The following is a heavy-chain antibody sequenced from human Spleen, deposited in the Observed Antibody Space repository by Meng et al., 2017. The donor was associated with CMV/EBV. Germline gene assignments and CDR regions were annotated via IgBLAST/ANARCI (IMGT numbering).Heavy chain of an antibody. J-gene: IGHJ5*02. CDR3: ARGSDWFDP. V-gene: IGHV1-18*01. Sequence: ASVKVSCKASGYRFNRYGVAWVRQAPGQGLEWMGWISGYSGDTNYAQKFQGRVTMTTDTSTSSAYLDLRSLTSDDTAISYCARGSDWFDPWGQGTLVTVSS. CDR2: ISGYSGDT. CDR1: GYRFNRYG.